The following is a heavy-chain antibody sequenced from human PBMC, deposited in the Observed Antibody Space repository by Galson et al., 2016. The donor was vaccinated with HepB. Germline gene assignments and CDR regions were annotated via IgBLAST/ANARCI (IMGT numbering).Heavy chain of an antibody. Sequence: SLRLSCAASGFTFSDYSMHWVRQAPGKGLEWVAVISHDGNNKYYADSVKGRFTISRDNSKNTLYVQMSSLRPEDTAVYYCARDRGRSSWYSNFDYWGQGTLVTVSS. D-gene: IGHD6-13*01. CDR2: ISHDGNNK. CDR1: GFTFSDYS. V-gene: IGHV3-30*03. CDR3: ARDRGRSSWYSNFDY. J-gene: IGHJ4*02.